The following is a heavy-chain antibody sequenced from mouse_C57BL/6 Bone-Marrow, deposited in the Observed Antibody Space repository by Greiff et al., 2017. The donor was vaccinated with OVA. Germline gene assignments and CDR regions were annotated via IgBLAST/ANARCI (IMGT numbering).Heavy chain of an antibody. J-gene: IGHJ1*03. Sequence: EVNVVASGGGLVKPGGSLKLSCAASGFTFSDYGMHWVRQAPEKGLEWVAYISSGSSTIYYADTVKGRFTISRDNAKNTLFLQMTSLRSEDTAMYYCARINYWYFDVWGTGTTVTVSS. V-gene: IGHV5-17*01. CDR1: GFTFSDYG. CDR3: ARINYWYFDV. CDR2: ISSGSSTI.